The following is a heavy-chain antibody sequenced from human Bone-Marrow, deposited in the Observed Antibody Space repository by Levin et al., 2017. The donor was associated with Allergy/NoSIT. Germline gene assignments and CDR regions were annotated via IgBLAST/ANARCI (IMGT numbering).Heavy chain of an antibody. D-gene: IGHD4-17*01. CDR1: GFTFSSYS. CDR3: ARLNDDYGDYDAFDI. Sequence: GESLKISCAASGFTFSSYSMNWVRQAPGKGLEWVSYISSSSSTIYYADSVKGRFTISRDNAKNSLYLQMNSLRAEDTAVYYCARLNDDYGDYDAFDIWGQGTMVTVSS. J-gene: IGHJ3*02. V-gene: IGHV3-48*01. CDR2: ISSSSSTI.